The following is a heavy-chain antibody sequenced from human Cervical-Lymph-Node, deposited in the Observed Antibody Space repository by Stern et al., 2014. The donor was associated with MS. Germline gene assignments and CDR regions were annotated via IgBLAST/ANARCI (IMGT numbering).Heavy chain of an antibody. CDR2: INTANGDT. CDR3: GRGQQSFDP. D-gene: IGHD6-13*01. V-gene: IGHV1-3*04. Sequence: QVQLVQSGAEVKKPGASVKVSCKASGYTFTSYAIHWVRQAPGQSLEWMGRINTANGDTYYSEKFQGRVTFTRDTSANTAYMELFSLTSEDTTVYYCGRGQQSFDPWGQGTLVTVSA. CDR1: GYTFTSYA. J-gene: IGHJ5*02.